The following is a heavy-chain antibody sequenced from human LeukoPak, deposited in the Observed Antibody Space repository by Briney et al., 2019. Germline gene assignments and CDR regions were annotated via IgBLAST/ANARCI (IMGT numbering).Heavy chain of an antibody. CDR1: GFTFSDYY. D-gene: IGHD3-9*01. CDR2: IGSSSSYT. V-gene: IGHV3-11*03. J-gene: IGHJ3*02. Sequence: GGSLRLSCAASGFTFSDYYMSWIRQAPGKGLEWVSYIGSSSSYTNYADSVEGRFTISRDNAKNSLYLQMNSLRAEDTAVYYCATNYDILTGSPKDDAFDIWGQGTMVTVSS. CDR3: ATNYDILTGSPKDDAFDI.